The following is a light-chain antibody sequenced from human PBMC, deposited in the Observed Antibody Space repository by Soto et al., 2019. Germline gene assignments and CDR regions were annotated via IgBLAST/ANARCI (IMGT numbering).Light chain of an antibody. J-gene: IGKJ1*01. CDR1: QSVSSSY. Sequence: EIVLTQSPGTLSLSPGERATLSCRASQSVSSSYFAWYQQRFGQAPRLLIYGASSRATGIPDRFSGSGSGTDITLTISRLEPEDCAGYYCQQYGSSSRTFGQGTKGESK. CDR3: QQYGSSSRT. V-gene: IGKV3-20*01. CDR2: GAS.